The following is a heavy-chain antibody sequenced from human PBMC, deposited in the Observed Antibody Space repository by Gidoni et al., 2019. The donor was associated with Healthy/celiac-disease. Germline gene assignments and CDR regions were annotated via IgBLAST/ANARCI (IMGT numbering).Heavy chain of an antibody. V-gene: IGHV4-59*01. CDR1: GGSISSYY. CDR3: ARDDSSGYLAYGMDV. Sequence: QVQLQESGPGLVKPSETLSLTGTVPGGSISSYYWSWIRQPPGKGLEWIGYIYYSGSTNYNPSLKSRVTISVDTSKTQFSLKLSSVPAADTAVYYCARDDSSGYLAYGMDVWGQGTTVTVSS. D-gene: IGHD3-22*01. CDR2: IYYSGST. J-gene: IGHJ6*02.